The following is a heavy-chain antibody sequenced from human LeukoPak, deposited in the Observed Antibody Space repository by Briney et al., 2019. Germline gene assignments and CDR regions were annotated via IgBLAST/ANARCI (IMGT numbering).Heavy chain of an antibody. J-gene: IGHJ4*02. CDR2: IYYSGST. V-gene: IGHV4-39*01. D-gene: IGHD6-19*01. CDR1: GASISSSSYY. Sequence: PSETLSLTCTVSGASISSSSYYWGWIRQPPGKGLEWIGSIYYSGSTYYNPSLKSRVTISVDTSKNQFSLKLSSVTAADTAVYYCARHPLEGQWLVIDYWGQGTLVTVSS. CDR3: ARHPLEGQWLVIDY.